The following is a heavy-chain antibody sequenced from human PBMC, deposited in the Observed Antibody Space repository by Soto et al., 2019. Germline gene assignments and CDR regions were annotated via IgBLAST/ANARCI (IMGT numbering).Heavy chain of an antibody. J-gene: IGHJ5*02. CDR1: GFTFSDYY. Sequence: GGSLRLSCAASGFTFSDYYMSWIRQAPGKGLEWVSYITGSDGTIYYAASVKGRFTISRGNAKNSLFLQMNSLTGEDTAVYYCARGAYDSGWYWFDPWGQGTLVTVSS. D-gene: IGHD6-19*01. CDR3: ARGAYDSGWYWFDP. CDR2: ITGSDGTI. V-gene: IGHV3-11*01.